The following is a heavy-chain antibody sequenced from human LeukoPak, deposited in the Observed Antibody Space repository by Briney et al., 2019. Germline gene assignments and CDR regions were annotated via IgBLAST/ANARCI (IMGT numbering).Heavy chain of an antibody. CDR2: IYYNGAT. Sequence: PSETLSLTCTVSGASISSYYRTWIRQPPGKGLEWIGYIYYNGATSYNPSLKSRVTISVDTSKKQFSLKLTSVTAADTAVYYCARYGGSGWVIDNWGQGTLVTVSS. V-gene: IGHV4-59*08. J-gene: IGHJ4*02. CDR3: ARYGGSGWVIDN. D-gene: IGHD6-19*01. CDR1: GASISSYY.